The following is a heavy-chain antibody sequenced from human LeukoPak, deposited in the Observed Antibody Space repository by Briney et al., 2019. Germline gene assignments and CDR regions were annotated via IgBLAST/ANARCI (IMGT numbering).Heavy chain of an antibody. CDR3: ARDRYPDFGSGSYFELDY. CDR2: INGDGSST. V-gene: IGHV3-74*01. CDR1: GFTFRSYW. D-gene: IGHD1-26*01. J-gene: IGHJ4*02. Sequence: GGSLRLSCAASGFTFRSYWMHWVRQAPGKGLVWVSRINGDGSSTSYADSVKGRFTISRDNAKKDLYLQMNSLRAEDTAVYYCARDRYPDFGSGSYFELDYWGQGTLVTVSS.